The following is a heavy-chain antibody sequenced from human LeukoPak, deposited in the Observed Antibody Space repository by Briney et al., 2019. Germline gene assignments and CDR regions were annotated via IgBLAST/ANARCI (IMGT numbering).Heavy chain of an antibody. V-gene: IGHV3-7*03. CDR1: AFIFCGHL. CDR3: ARDLSTYYSIDY. J-gene: IGHJ4*02. D-gene: IGHD3-22*01. CDR2: IKEDGSER. Sequence: GGALRLSRESSAFIFCGHLVNLGRHTPGEGVEGGASIKEDGSERQYVDSVKGRFSISRDNTKGSLFLQLNSLRAEDTAVYYCARDLSTYYSIDYWGQGTLVTVSS.